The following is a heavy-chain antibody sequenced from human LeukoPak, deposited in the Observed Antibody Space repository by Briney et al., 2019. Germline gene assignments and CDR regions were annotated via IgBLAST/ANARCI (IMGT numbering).Heavy chain of an antibody. V-gene: IGHV3-48*01. CDR3: AREQNYYDSSGSLGY. J-gene: IGHJ4*02. D-gene: IGHD3-22*01. CDR1: GFTFSSYS. Sequence: GGSLRLSCAASGFTFSSYSMNWVRQAPGKGLEWVSYISSSSSTIYYADSVKGRFPISRDNAKNSLYLQMNSLRAEDTAVYYCAREQNYYDSSGSLGYWGQGTLVTVSS. CDR2: ISSSSSTI.